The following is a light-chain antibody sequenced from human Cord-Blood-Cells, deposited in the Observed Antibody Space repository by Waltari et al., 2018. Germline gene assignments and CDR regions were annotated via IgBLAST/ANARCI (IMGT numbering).Light chain of an antibody. J-gene: IGLJ2*01. CDR3: QSADSSGVV. Sequence: SYELTQPPSVSVSPGPTASITCYGDALPQQYSYWYQQKPGQAPVLVIYKDSERPSGIPERFSGSSSGTTVTLTISGVQAEDEADYYCQSADSSGVVFGGGTKLTVL. V-gene: IGLV3-25*03. CDR2: KDS. CDR1: ALPQQY.